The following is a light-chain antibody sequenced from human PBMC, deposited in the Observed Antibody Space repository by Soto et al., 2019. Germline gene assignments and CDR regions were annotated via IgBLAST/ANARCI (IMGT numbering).Light chain of an antibody. CDR1: QSVSSNY. J-gene: IGKJ4*01. V-gene: IGKV3-20*01. CDR3: QQYSYSPLT. Sequence: EIVLTQSPGTLSLSPGERATLSCRASQSVSSNYLAWYQQKPGQAPRLLIYGASSRTTGIPDRFSGSGSGTDFTLTISRLEPEDFAVYYCQQYSYSPLTVGGGTKVDSK. CDR2: GAS.